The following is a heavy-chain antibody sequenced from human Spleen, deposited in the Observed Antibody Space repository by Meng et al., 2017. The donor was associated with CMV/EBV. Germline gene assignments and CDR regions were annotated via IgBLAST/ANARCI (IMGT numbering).Heavy chain of an antibody. CDR3: ASGGYDILTGYWDY. CDR1: GGTFSSYA. Sequence: QVQLGQAGAEVKKPGSSVKVSCKASGGTFSSYAISWVRQAPGQGLEWMGGIIPIFGTANYAQKFQGRVTITADESTSTAYMELSSLRSEDTAVYYCASGGYDILTGYWDYWGQGTLVTVSS. V-gene: IGHV1-69*12. D-gene: IGHD3-9*01. CDR2: IIPIFGTA. J-gene: IGHJ4*02.